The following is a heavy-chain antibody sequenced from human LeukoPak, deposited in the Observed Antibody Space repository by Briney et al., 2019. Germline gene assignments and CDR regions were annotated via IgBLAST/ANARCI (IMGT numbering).Heavy chain of an antibody. CDR2: IIPILGIA. CDR3: ARVTPRYLPDY. Sequence: GASVKVSCKASGGTFSSYAISWVRQAPGQGLEWMGGIIPILGIANYAQKFQGRVTITADKSTSTAYMELSSLRSEDTAVYYCARVTPRYLPDYWGQGTLVTVSS. CDR1: GGTFSSYA. J-gene: IGHJ4*02. D-gene: IGHD2-15*01. V-gene: IGHV1-69*10.